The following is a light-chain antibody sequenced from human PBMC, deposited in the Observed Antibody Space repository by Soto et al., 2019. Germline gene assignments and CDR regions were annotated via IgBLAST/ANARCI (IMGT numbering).Light chain of an antibody. CDR1: SSDVGAYNY. J-gene: IGLJ3*02. Sequence: QSALTQPASVSGSPGQSITISCTGTSSDVGAYNYVSWYQQHPGKAPKLMIYEVTNRPSGLSNRFSGSKSGNTASLTISGLQAEDEADYYCSSYTSSRTWVFGGGTKVTVL. CDR3: SSYTSSRTWV. V-gene: IGLV2-14*01. CDR2: EVT.